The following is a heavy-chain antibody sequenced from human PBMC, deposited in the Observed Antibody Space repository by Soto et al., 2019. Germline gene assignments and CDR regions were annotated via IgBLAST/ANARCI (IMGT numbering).Heavy chain of an antibody. CDR1: GYTFTSYG. CDR2: ISAYNGNT. D-gene: IGHD3-10*01. CDR3: ARDVPSLLWFGELEDNYYFDY. J-gene: IGHJ4*02. Sequence: QVQLVQSGAEVKKPGASVKVSCKASGYTFTSYGISWVRQAPGQGLEWMGWISAYNGNTNYAQKLQGRVTMTTDTSTSTAYMELRSLRSDDTAVYYCARDVPSLLWFGELEDNYYFDYWGQGTLVTVSS. V-gene: IGHV1-18*01.